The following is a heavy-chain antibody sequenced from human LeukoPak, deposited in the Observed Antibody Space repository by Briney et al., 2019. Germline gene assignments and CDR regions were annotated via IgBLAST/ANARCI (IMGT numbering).Heavy chain of an antibody. D-gene: IGHD2-2*01. Sequence: GGSLRLSCAASGFTFSSYSMNWVRQAPGKGLEWVSYISSSSSYIYYADSVKGRFTISRDNAKNSLYLQMNSLRAEDTAGYYCASDGRCSSTSCYAGGEYYYGMDVWGQGTTVTVSS. CDR3: ASDGRCSSTSCYAGGEYYYGMDV. J-gene: IGHJ6*02. CDR2: ISSSSSYI. V-gene: IGHV3-21*01. CDR1: GFTFSSYS.